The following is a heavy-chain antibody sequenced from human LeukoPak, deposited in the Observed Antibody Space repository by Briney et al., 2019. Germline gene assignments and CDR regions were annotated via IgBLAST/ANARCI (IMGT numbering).Heavy chain of an antibody. J-gene: IGHJ4*02. Sequence: SETLSLTCTVSGGSISSSSYYWGWIRQPPGKGLEWIGSIYYSGSTYYNPSLKSRVTISVDTSKNQFSLKLSSVTAADTAVYYCARDRDYYDSSGYYQIDYWGQGTLVTVSS. CDR2: IYYSGST. D-gene: IGHD3-22*01. V-gene: IGHV4-39*07. CDR1: GGSISSSSYY. CDR3: ARDRDYYDSSGYYQIDY.